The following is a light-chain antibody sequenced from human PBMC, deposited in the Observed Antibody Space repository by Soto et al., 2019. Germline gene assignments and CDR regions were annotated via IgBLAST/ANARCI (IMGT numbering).Light chain of an antibody. CDR3: IAYAGSYNRV. J-gene: IGLJ1*01. V-gene: IGLV2-8*01. CDR2: DVT. Sequence: QSALTQPPSASGSPGQSVTISCTGISGDVAVSNYVSWYQQHPGKAPKLMIYDVTKRPSGVPDRFSGSKSGNTASLTVSGLQAEDEADYYCIAYAGSYNRVFGSGTKLTVL. CDR1: SGDVAVSNY.